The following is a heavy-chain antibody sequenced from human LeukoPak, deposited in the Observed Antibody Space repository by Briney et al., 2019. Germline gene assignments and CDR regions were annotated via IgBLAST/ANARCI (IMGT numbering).Heavy chain of an antibody. CDR1: GYTFTGYY. CDR2: INPNSGGT. D-gene: IGHD3-9*01. J-gene: IGHJ4*02. CDR3: ARGAYYDILTGYYGY. V-gene: IGHV1-2*02. Sequence: ASVKVSCKASGYTFTGYYMHWVRQAPGQGLEWMGWINPNSGGTNYAQKFQGRVTMTRDTSISTAYMELSRLRSDDTAAYYCARGAYYDILTGYYGYWGQGTLVTVSS.